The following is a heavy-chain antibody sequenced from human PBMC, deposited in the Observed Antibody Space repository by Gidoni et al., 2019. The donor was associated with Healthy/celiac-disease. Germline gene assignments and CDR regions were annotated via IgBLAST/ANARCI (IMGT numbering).Heavy chain of an antibody. J-gene: IGHJ6*02. V-gene: IGHV3-30*04. CDR2: ISYDGSNK. CDR3: ARAIPARLYYYYGMDV. CDR1: GFPFSSYA. D-gene: IGHD6-6*01. Sequence: QVQLVESGGGVVQPGRSLRLSCAASGFPFSSYAMHWVRQAPGKGLAWVAVISYDGSNKYYADSVKGRFTISRDNSKNTLYLQMNSLRAEDTAVYYCARAIPARLYYYYGMDVWGQGTTVTVSS.